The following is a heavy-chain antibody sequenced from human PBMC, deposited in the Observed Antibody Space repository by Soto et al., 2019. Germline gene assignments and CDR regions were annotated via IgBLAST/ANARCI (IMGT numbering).Heavy chain of an antibody. CDR3: ARQEVPQWFTKGYYGMDV. CDR1: GGSFSGYY. J-gene: IGHJ6*02. CDR2: INHRGNT. V-gene: IGHV4-34*01. Sequence: SETLSLTCAVYGGSFSGYYWTWIRQPPGKGLEWIGEINHRGNTNYNPSLKSRVTISVDTSKNQFSLKLTSVTAADTAVYYCARQEVPQWFTKGYYGMDVWDQGTTVTVSS. D-gene: IGHD2-8*01.